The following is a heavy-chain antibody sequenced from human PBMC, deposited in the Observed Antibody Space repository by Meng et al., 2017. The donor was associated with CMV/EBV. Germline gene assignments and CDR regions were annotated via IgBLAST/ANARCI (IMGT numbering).Heavy chain of an antibody. Sequence: SLSCAVYGGSLSDYSWSWIRQPPGERLKWIGEINHSGSPNYNPSLKSRVTMAVDTSKNQFSLRLSSVTAADTAVYYCVRGGIATRPNYWGQGTLVTVSS. CDR2: INHSGSP. D-gene: IGHD1-1*01. CDR3: VRGGIATRPNY. V-gene: IGHV4-34*01. J-gene: IGHJ4*02. CDR1: GGSLSDYS.